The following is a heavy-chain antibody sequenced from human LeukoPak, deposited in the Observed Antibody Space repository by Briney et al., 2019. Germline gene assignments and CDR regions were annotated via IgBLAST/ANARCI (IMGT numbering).Heavy chain of an antibody. CDR2: ISSSSSYI. CDR3: ARDNHLGIGAFDI. Sequence: PGGSLRLSCAASGFTFSSYSMNWVRQAPGKGLEWVSSISSSSSYIYYADSVKGRFTISRDNAKNSLYLQMNSLRAEDTAVYYCARDNHLGIGAFDIWGQGTMVTVSS. V-gene: IGHV3-21*01. J-gene: IGHJ3*02. D-gene: IGHD3-16*01. CDR1: GFTFSSYS.